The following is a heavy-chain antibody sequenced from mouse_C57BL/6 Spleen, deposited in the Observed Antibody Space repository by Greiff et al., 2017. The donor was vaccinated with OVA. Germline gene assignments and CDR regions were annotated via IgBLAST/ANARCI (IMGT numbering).Heavy chain of an antibody. V-gene: IGHV1-26*01. CDR2: INPNNGGT. Sequence: VQLKQSGPELVKPGASVKISCKASGYTFTDYYMNWVKQSHGKSLEWIGDINPNNGGTSYNQKFKGKATLTVDKSSSTAYMELRSLTSEDSAVYYCARLGYSNYDFDYWGQGTTLTVSS. CDR1: GYTFTDYY. J-gene: IGHJ2*01. D-gene: IGHD2-5*01. CDR3: ARLGYSNYDFDY.